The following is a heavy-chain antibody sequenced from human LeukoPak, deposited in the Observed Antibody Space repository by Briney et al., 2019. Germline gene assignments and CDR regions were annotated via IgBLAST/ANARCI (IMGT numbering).Heavy chain of an antibody. CDR3: ARTLLRPYYFDY. D-gene: IGHD1-26*01. J-gene: IGHJ4*03. V-gene: IGHV4-61*01. CDR2: IYYSGST. CDR1: GGSISSGSYY. Sequence: SETLSLTCTVSGGSISSGSYYWSWIRQPPGKGLEWIGYIYYSGSTNYNPSLKSRVTISVDTSKNQFSLKLSSVTAADTAVYYCARTLLRPYYFDYWGKGTTVTVSS.